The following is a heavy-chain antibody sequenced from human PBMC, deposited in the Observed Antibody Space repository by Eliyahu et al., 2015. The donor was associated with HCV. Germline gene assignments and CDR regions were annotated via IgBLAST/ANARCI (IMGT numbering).Heavy chain of an antibody. V-gene: IGHV3-48*02. CDR3: ARDRFLDC. D-gene: IGHD3-3*01. J-gene: IGHJ4*02. CDR1: GFXFSSYT. Sequence: EVQLVXSGGGLVQPGGSLRLSXAASGFXFSSYTMNWVRQXPGKGLEWVSYITSSSSTIYYADSVKGRFTISRDNAKNSLYLQMNSLRDEDTAVYYCARDRFLDCWGQGTLVTVSS. CDR2: ITSSSSTI.